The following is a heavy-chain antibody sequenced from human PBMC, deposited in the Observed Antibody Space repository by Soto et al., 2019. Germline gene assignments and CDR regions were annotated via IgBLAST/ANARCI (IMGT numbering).Heavy chain of an antibody. V-gene: IGHV1-18*01. D-gene: IGHD2-2*01. CDR1: GYTFTSYG. Sequence: ASVKVSCKASGYTFTSYGISWVRQAPGQGLEWMGWISAYNGNTNYAQKLQGRVTMTTDTSTSTAYMELRSLRSDDTAVYYCARTVVVPAAILYNWFDPWGQGTLVTVSS. J-gene: IGHJ5*02. CDR2: ISAYNGNT. CDR3: ARTVVVPAAILYNWFDP.